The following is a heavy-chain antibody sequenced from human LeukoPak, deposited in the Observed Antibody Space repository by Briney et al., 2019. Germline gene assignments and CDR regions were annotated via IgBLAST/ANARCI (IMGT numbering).Heavy chain of an antibody. CDR1: GFTFNDYY. CDR3: AKDLSSSSGWFGSDAFDI. Sequence: GGSLRLSCAASGFTFNDYYMSWIRQAPGKGLEWVSYISSSGGTIYYADSVKGRFTISRDNAKNSLYLQMNSLRAEDTALYYCAKDLSSSSGWFGSDAFDIWGQGTLVTVSS. D-gene: IGHD6-19*01. J-gene: IGHJ3*02. CDR2: ISSSGGTI. V-gene: IGHV3-11*01.